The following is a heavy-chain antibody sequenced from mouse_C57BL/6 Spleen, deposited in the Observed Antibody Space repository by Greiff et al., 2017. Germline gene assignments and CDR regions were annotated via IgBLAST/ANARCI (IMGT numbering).Heavy chain of an antibody. CDR1: GYTFTDYN. J-gene: IGHJ1*03. D-gene: IGHD1-1*01. V-gene: IGHV1-22*01. CDR3: AREGYGSSYGV. Sequence: EVKLVESGPELVKPGASVKMSCKASGYTFTDYNMHWVKQSHGKSLEWIGYINPNNGGTSYNQKFKGKATLTVNKSSSTAYMELRSLTSEDSAVYYCAREGYGSSYGVWGTGTTVTVSS. CDR2: INPNNGGT.